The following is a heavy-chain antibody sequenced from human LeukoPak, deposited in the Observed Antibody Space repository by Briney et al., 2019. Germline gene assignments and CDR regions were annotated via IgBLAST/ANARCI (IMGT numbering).Heavy chain of an antibody. J-gene: IGHJ4*02. CDR3: ARADYYDSSGYYGY. V-gene: IGHV1-18*01. CDR2: IGAYNGNT. CDR1: GYTFTSYG. D-gene: IGHD3-22*01. Sequence: GASVKVSCKASGYTFTSYGISWVRQAPGQGLEWMGWIGAYNGNTNYAQKLQGRVTMTTDTSTSTAYMELRSLRSDDTAVYYCARADYYDSSGYYGYWGQGTLVTVSS.